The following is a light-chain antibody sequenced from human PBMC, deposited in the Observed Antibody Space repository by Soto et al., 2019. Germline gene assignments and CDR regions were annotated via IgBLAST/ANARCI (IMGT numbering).Light chain of an antibody. J-gene: IGKJ4*01. V-gene: IGKV1-5*03. CDR2: KAS. CDR1: QSISSW. Sequence: DIQMTQSPSTLSASVGDRVTITCRASQSISSWLAWYQQKPGKAPKLLIYKASSLESGVPSRFSGSGSGTDFTLTISSLQPEDVAAYYCQKYNSAPLTFGGGTKVDIK. CDR3: QKYNSAPLT.